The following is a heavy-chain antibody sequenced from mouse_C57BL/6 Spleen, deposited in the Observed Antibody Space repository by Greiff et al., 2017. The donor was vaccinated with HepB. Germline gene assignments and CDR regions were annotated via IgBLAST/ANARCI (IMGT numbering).Heavy chain of an antibody. D-gene: IGHD1-1*01. CDR2: INPNNGGT. V-gene: IGHV1-26*01. CDR1: GYTFTDYY. CDR3: ARSGYYGSSWAY. Sequence: VQLKESGPELVKPGASVKISCKASGYTFTDYYMNWVKQSHGKSLEWIGDINPNNGGTSYNQKFKGKATLTVDKSSSTAYMELRSLTSEDSAVYYCARSGYYGSSWAYWGQGTLVTVSA. J-gene: IGHJ3*01.